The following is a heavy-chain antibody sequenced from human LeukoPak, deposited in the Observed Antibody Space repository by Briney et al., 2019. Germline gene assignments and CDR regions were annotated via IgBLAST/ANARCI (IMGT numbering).Heavy chain of an antibody. Sequence: GGSLTLSCAASGLTFSDYYMSWIRQAPGKGLEGVSYISSSGSTTQYADSVKGRFTISRDNAKNSLYLQMSSLRAEDTAVYYCAKHRGREGYTYGYDYWGQGTLVTVSS. CDR1: GLTFSDYY. CDR3: AKHRGREGYTYGYDY. J-gene: IGHJ4*02. D-gene: IGHD5-18*01. V-gene: IGHV3-11*01. CDR2: ISSSGSTT.